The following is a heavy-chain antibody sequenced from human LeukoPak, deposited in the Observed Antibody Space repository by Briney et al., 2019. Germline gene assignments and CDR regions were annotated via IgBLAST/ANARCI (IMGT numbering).Heavy chain of an antibody. Sequence: GGSLRLSCAASGFAFSTYAMHWVRQAPGKGLEYVSAISSNGQSTYYADSAKGRFTISRDNSENTAYLQMGSLRAEDMAVYYCARGRWVDIVIHGFDYWGQGSLVTVSS. CDR1: GFAFSTYA. D-gene: IGHD3-9*01. V-gene: IGHV3-64*02. J-gene: IGHJ4*02. CDR3: ARGRWVDIVIHGFDY. CDR2: ISSNGQST.